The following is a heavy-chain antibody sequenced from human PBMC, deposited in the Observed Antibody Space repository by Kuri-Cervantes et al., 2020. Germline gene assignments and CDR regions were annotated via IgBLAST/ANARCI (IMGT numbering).Heavy chain of an antibody. J-gene: IGHJ3*02. CDR1: GYTFTGHY. CDR2: INPNSGGT. V-gene: IGHV1-2*04. CDR3: ATTKEYYYDTSGPDAFDI. D-gene: IGHD3-22*01. Sequence: ASVKVSCKASGYTFTGHYMHWVRQAPGQGLEWMGWINPNSGGTNYAQKFQGWVTMTRDTSISTAYMELSRLRSDDTAVYYCATTKEYYYDTSGPDAFDIWGQGTMVTVSS.